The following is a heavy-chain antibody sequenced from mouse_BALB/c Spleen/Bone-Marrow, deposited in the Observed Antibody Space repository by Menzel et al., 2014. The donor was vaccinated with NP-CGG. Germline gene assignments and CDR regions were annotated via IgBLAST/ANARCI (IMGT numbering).Heavy chain of an antibody. V-gene: IGHV5-6-3*01. CDR3: VRGNYGNYVDYFDF. D-gene: IGHD2-1*01. Sequence: EVQRVESGGGLVQPGGSLKLSCAASGFTFSNYGMSWVRQTPDKRLELVATINSNGSSTYYPDSVKGRFTISRDTAKNTLYLQMSSLKSEETAMYYCVRGNYGNYVDYFDFWGQGTTLTVSS. CDR1: GFTFSNYG. J-gene: IGHJ2*01. CDR2: INSNGSST.